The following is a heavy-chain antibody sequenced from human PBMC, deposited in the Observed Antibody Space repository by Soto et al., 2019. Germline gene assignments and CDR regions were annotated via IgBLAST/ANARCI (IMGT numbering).Heavy chain of an antibody. CDR2: ISTTSFTI. J-gene: IGHJ5*01. CDR1: GFSFSTYN. Sequence: GGSLRLSCAASGFSFSTYNMDWVRQAPGKGPEWIAYISTTSFTIYYAESVKGRFTISRDNDRNSLYLEMNSLRDEDTAVYYCARDRCYDGTCYSASDSWGQGTLVTVSS. V-gene: IGHV3-48*02. D-gene: IGHD2-15*01. CDR3: ARDRCYDGTCYSASDS.